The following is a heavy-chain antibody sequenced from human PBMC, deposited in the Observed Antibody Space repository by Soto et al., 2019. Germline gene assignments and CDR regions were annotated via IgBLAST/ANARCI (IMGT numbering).Heavy chain of an antibody. Sequence: EVQLLKSGGDLVQPGGSLRLSCVASGFTFGTYTMNWVRQAPGKGLEWVSGILANGQTFYADSMKGRVTISRDDSKNILYLHMNSLRADDTAIYYCAKDRVPDGRWNFDYWGQGTLVIVSS. D-gene: IGHD3-10*01. J-gene: IGHJ4*02. CDR1: GFTFGTYT. V-gene: IGHV3-23*01. CDR3: AKDRVPDGRWNFDY. CDR2: ILANGQT.